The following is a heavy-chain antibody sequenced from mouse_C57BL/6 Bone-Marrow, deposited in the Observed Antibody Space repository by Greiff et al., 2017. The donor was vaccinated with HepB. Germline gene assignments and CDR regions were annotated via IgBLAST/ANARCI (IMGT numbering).Heavy chain of an antibody. J-gene: IGHJ4*01. V-gene: IGHV1-47*01. CDR3: ARGYQLRGWAMDY. CDR1: GYTFTTYP. D-gene: IGHD1-1*01. Sequence: QVQLQQSGAELVKPGASVKMSCKASGYTFTTYPIEWMKQNHGKSLEWIGNFHPYNDDTKYNEKFKGKTTLTVEKSSSTVYFELSRLTSDDSAVYYCARGYQLRGWAMDYWGQGTSVTVSS. CDR2: FHPYNDDT.